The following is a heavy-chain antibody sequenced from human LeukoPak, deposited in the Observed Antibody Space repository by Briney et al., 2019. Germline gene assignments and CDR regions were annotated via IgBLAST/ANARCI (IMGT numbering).Heavy chain of an antibody. J-gene: IGHJ4*02. V-gene: IGHV4-4*02. Sequence: PSETLSLICAVSGGSISSSNWWSWVRPPPGKGLEWIGEIYHSGSTNYNPSLKSRVTISVDKSKNQFSLKLSSVTAADTAVYYCARDGRGYSGYGPLYYFDYWGQGTLVTVSS. CDR2: IYHSGST. CDR3: ARDGRGYSGYGPLYYFDY. D-gene: IGHD5-12*01. CDR1: GGSISSSNW.